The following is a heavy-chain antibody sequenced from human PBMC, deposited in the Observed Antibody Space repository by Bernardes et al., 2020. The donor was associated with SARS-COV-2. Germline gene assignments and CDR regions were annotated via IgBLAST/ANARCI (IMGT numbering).Heavy chain of an antibody. CDR3: TNPGEALEDS. V-gene: IGHV3-23*01. J-gene: IGHJ4*02. CDR1: GFTFSSYA. CDR2: ISGPGGST. Sequence: GGSLRLSCAASGFTFSSYAMNWVRQAPGKGLEWVSGISGPGGSTYYADSVKGRFTISRDNSKNTLFLQMNSLRAEDTAVYYCTNPGEALEDSWGQGTLVTVSS. D-gene: IGHD3-10*01.